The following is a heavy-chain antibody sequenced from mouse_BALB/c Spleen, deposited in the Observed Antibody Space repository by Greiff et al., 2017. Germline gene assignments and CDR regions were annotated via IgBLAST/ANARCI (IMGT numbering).Heavy chain of an antibody. V-gene: IGHV5-12-1*01. CDR3: ARGISLLRLHDY. Sequence: EVKVEESGGGLVKPGGSLKLSCAASGFAFSSYDMSWVRQTPEKRLEWVAYISSGGGSTYYPDTVKGRFTISRDNAKNNLYLQMSSLKSEDTAMYYCARGISLLRLHDYWGQGTSVTVSS. J-gene: IGHJ4*01. CDR1: GFAFSSYD. D-gene: IGHD1-2*01. CDR2: ISSGGGST.